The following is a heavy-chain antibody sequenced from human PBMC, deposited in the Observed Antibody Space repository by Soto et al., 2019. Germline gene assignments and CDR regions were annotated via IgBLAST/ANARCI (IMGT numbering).Heavy chain of an antibody. V-gene: IGHV3-30*18. CDR3: AKGDWFDP. CDR2: ISYDGSNK. CDR1: GFTFSNYG. J-gene: IGHJ5*02. Sequence: QVQLVESGGGVVQPGRSLRLSCAASGFTFSNYGIHWVRQAPGKGLEWVAVISYDGSNKYYADSVKGRFTISRDNSKNTLYLQMNSLRAEDTAVYYCAKGDWFDPWGQGPLLTVSS.